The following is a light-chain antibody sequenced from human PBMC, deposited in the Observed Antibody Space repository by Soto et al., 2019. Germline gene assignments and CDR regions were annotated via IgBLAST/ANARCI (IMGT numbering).Light chain of an antibody. CDR2: GTS. V-gene: IGKV3-15*01. CDR1: QSVNSN. CDR3: QQYNSWPPIT. J-gene: IGKJ5*01. Sequence: EIVMTQSPATLSLSPGERATLSCRASQSVNSNLAWYQQKAGQAPRLLIYGTSTRATGIPARFSGSGSGTEFTLTISSLQSEDFAVYYCQQYNSWPPITFGQGTRLENK.